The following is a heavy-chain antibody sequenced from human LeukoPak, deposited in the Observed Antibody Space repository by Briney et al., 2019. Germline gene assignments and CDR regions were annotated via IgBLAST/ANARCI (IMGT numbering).Heavy chain of an antibody. CDR2: FDPEDGET. D-gene: IGHD3-3*01. CDR1: GYTLTELS. Sequence: GASVKVSCKVSGYTLTELSMHWVRQAPGKGLEWMGGFDPEDGETIYAQKFQGRVTMTEDTSTDTAYMELSSLRSEDTAVYYCATGSTIFGVVTAYYYYMDVWGKGTTVTVSS. CDR3: ATGSTIFGVVTAYYYYMDV. J-gene: IGHJ6*03. V-gene: IGHV1-24*01.